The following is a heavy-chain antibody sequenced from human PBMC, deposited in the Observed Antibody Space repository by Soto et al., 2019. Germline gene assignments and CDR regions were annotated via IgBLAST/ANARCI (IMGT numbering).Heavy chain of an antibody. CDR1: GGSFSGYY. Sequence: PSETLSLTCAVYGGSFSGYYWSWIRQPPGKGLEWIGEINHSGSTNYNPSLKSRVTISVDTSMNQFSLKLSSVTAADTAVYYCARGYHYYGSGSYYMGWGQGTLVTVSS. CDR3: ARGYHYYGSGSYYMG. CDR2: INHSGST. D-gene: IGHD3-10*01. J-gene: IGHJ4*02. V-gene: IGHV4-34*01.